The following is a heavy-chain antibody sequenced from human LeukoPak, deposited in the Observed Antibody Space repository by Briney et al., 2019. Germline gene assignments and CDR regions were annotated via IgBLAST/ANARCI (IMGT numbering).Heavy chain of an antibody. CDR1: GFAFSDYW. Sequence: GGSLRLSCTASGFAFSDYWMSWVRQAPGKGLEWLANINQDGSQTSYVDSVRGRFTVSRDNPKNSLYLQMNSLRADDTAVYYCARDSSPRYSGYDWVFWGRGALVTVSS. CDR2: INQDGSQT. D-gene: IGHD5-12*01. CDR3: ARDSSPRYSGYDWVF. J-gene: IGHJ4*02. V-gene: IGHV3-7*01.